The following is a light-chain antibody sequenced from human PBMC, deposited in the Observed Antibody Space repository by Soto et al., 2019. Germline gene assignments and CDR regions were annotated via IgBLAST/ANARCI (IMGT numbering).Light chain of an antibody. V-gene: IGLV8-61*01. CDR2: STS. CDR1: SGSVSTAHN. CDR3: ALFMGNDISV. J-gene: IGLJ1*01. Sequence: QAVVTQESSFSVSPGGTVTITCGLISGSVSTAHNPNWYQQTPGQAPRTLIYSTSTRSSGVPDRFSGSILGNKAALTITGAQADDESDYYCALFMGNDISVFGTGTKVTVL.